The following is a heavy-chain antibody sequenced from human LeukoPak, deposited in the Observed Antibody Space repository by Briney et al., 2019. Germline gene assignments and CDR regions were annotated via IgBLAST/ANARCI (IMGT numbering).Heavy chain of an antibody. D-gene: IGHD6-13*01. Sequence: GGSLRLSCAASGFTFISFEMNWVRQAPGKGLEWVSGISASGGSTYYADSVKGRFTISRDNSKNTLYLQMNSLRAEDTAVFYCAKETGGYSSSPWDYWGQGTLVTVSS. CDR2: ISASGGST. V-gene: IGHV3-23*01. CDR1: GFTFISFE. J-gene: IGHJ4*02. CDR3: AKETGGYSSSPWDY.